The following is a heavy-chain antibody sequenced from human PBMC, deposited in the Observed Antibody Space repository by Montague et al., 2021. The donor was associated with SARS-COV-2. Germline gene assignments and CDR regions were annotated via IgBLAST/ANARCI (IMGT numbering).Heavy chain of an antibody. CDR1: XXXIXXXNYX. Sequence: TLSLTCTVSXXXIXXXNYXWDWIRQPPGKGLEWIGSIYDSGSTYYNPSLKSRVTISVDTSKNHFSLKLSSVTAADTAVYYCARRGRKLLPVATTIGGFDIWGQGTMVTVSS. J-gene: IGHJ3*02. D-gene: IGHD5-12*01. CDR3: ARRGRKLLPVATTIGGFDI. V-gene: IGHV4-39*02. CDR2: IYDSGST.